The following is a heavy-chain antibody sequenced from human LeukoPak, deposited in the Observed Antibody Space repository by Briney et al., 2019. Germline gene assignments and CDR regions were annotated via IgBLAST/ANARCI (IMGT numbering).Heavy chain of an antibody. CDR2: INPNSGGT. J-gene: IGHJ6*02. D-gene: IGHD3-10*01. CDR1: GYTFTGYY. CDR3: ARDRYYYGSASYYVYGMDV. Sequence: ASVKVSCKASGYTFTGYYMHWVRQAPGQGLEWMGWINPNSGGTNYAQKFQGRVTMTRDTSISTAYMELSRLRSDDTAVYYCARDRYYYGSASYYVYGMDVWGQGTTVTVSS. V-gene: IGHV1-2*02.